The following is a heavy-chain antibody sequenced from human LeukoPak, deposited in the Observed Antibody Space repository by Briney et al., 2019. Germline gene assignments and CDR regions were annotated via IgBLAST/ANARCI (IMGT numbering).Heavy chain of an antibody. V-gene: IGHV1-46*01. CDR2: INPSGGST. CDR3: ARAPRFGYIEVVPAHPLDY. CDR1: GYTFTSYY. J-gene: IGHJ4*02. Sequence: GASVKVSCKASGYTFTSYYMHWVRQAPGQGLEWMGIINPSGGSTSYAQKFQGRVTMTRDTSTSTVYMELSSLRSEDTAVYYCARAPRFGYIEVVPAHPLDYWGQGTLVTVSS. D-gene: IGHD2-2*01.